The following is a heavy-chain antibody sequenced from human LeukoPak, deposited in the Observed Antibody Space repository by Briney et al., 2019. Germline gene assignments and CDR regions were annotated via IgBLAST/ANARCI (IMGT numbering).Heavy chain of an antibody. V-gene: IGHV1-2*02. D-gene: IGHD1-1*01. CDR2: INPNSGST. Sequence: ASVKVSCKASGFTFTGYYLHWVRQAPGQGLEWMGWINPNSGSTNYAQRFQGRVTMTRDTSISTAYMELTRLRSDDTAVYYCARDGSTTGTTLFDYWGQGTLVTVSS. J-gene: IGHJ4*02. CDR1: GFTFTGYY. CDR3: ARDGSTTGTTLFDY.